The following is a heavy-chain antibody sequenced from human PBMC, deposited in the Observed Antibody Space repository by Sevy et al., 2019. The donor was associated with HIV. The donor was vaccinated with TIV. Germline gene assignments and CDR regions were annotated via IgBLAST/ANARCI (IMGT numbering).Heavy chain of an antibody. D-gene: IGHD3-10*01. Sequence: GGSLRLSCAASGFTFDDYGMSWVRQAPGKGLEWVSGINWNGGSTGYADSVKGRFTISRDNAKNSLYLQMNSLRAEDTALYYCARRRRITMVRGVAANQYYYYYYMDVWGKGTTVTVSS. CDR1: GFTFDDYG. J-gene: IGHJ6*03. CDR3: ARRRRITMVRGVAANQYYYYYYMDV. CDR2: INWNGGST. V-gene: IGHV3-20*04.